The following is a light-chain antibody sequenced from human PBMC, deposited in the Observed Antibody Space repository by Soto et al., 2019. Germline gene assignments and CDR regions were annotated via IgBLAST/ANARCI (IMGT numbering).Light chain of an antibody. CDR1: RKISSW. V-gene: IGKV1-5*03. CDR3: QHYNSYSEA. J-gene: IGKJ1*01. Sequence: RCVAVGERASLFFRSRRKISSWLAWYQQKPWKAPKLLIYKSSTLKSGVPSRFIGSGSGTEFTLTISSLQPDDFATSYCQHYNSYSEAFDQGSNEDIK. CDR2: KSS.